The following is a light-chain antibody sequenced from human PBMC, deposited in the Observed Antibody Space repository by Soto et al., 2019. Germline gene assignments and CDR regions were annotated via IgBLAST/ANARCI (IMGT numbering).Light chain of an antibody. CDR1: SSNIGAGYD. CDR2: GNS. Sequence: QPVLTQPPSVSGAPGQRVTISCTGSSSNIGAGYDVHWYQQLPGTAPKLLIYGNSNRPSGVPDRFSGSKSGTSASLAITGLQAEDEADYYCQSYDNSVEVVFGGGTKLTVL. CDR3: QSYDNSVEVV. J-gene: IGLJ2*01. V-gene: IGLV1-40*01.